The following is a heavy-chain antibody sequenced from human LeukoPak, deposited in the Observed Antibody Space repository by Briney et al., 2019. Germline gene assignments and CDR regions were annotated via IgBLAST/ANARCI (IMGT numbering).Heavy chain of an antibody. CDR1: GGSVNSGSYY. D-gene: IGHD5-12*01. V-gene: IGHV4-61*03. J-gene: IGHJ4*02. CDR2: IHYTGST. Sequence: PSETLSLTCTVSGGSVNSGSYYWSWIRQPPGKGLEWIGCIHYTGSTNYNPSLKSRVTISVDTSKNHFSLKLYSVTAADTAMYYCARGTIVATRFDHWGQGTLVTVSS. CDR3: ARGTIVATRFDH.